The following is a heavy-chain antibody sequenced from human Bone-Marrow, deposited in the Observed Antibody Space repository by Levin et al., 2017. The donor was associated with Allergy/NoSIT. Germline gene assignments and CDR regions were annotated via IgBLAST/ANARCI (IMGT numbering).Heavy chain of an antibody. J-gene: IGHJ6*02. CDR2: ISSSGHST. D-gene: IGHD2-21*01. Sequence: GGSLRLSCAASGFTFTSYAMSWVRQAPGKGLQWVSSISSSGHSTFYVDSVKGRFTISRDNSKNTVYLQMNSLRGDDTAVYYCAQTLGYCDGLSCPGMDVWGQGTTVTVSS. V-gene: IGHV3-23*01. CDR3: AQTLGYCDGLSCPGMDV. CDR1: GFTFTSYA.